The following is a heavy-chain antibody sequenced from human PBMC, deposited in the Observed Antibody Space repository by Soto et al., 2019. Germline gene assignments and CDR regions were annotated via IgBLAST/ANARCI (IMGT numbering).Heavy chain of an antibody. J-gene: IGHJ3*02. Sequence: QVQLEQSGAEVKRPGSSVKVSCKTSGGNFNTYPISWVRQAPGHRLEWMGKIIPIIGTPDYAQKFQGRVTINADEATTTVYMELRSLKSDDSAVYYCVRDSRLWGSTGWKRENLFDIWGQGTIVTVSS. CDR1: GGNFNTYP. D-gene: IGHD3-16*01. CDR3: VRDSRLWGSTGWKRENLFDI. V-gene: IGHV1-69*18. CDR2: IIPIIGTP.